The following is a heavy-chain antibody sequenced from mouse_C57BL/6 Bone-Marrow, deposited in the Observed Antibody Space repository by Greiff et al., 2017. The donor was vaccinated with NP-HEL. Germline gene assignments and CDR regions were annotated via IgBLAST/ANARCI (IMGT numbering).Heavy chain of an antibody. CDR2: ISYDGSN. CDR1: GYSITSGYY. CDR3: ARGNRDFDY. D-gene: IGHD2-1*01. V-gene: IGHV3-6*01. Sequence: EVQLQQSGPGLVKPSQSLSLTCSVTGYSITSGYYWNWIRQFPGNKLEWMGYISYDGSNNYNPSLKNRISITRDTSKNQFFLKLNSVTTEDTATYYCARGNRDFDYWGQGTTLTVSS. J-gene: IGHJ2*01.